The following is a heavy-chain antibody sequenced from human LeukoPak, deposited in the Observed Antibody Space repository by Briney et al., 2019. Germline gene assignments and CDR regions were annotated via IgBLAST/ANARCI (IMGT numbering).Heavy chain of an antibody. Sequence: GESLKISCEGSGYSFSSFWIGWVRQMPGEGLVWMGIIYPGDSDTRYSPAFQGQITIPVDKSISTAYLQWSSLKASDTAIYYCSRSNTFYGMDVWGQGTTVTVSS. J-gene: IGHJ6*02. V-gene: IGHV5-51*01. CDR3: SRSNTFYGMDV. CDR1: GYSFSSFW. D-gene: IGHD2/OR15-2a*01. CDR2: IYPGDSDT.